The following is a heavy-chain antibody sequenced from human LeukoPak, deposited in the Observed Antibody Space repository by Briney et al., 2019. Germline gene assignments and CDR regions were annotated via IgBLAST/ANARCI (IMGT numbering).Heavy chain of an antibody. CDR3: AKDSDIAVAGSDDALDV. CDR1: GFTFSSYG. CDR2: ISFDGSIE. V-gene: IGHV3-30*18. J-gene: IGHJ3*01. D-gene: IGHD6-19*01. Sequence: GGSLRLSCAASGFTFSSYGMHWVRQTPGKGLEWVALISFDGSIEYYVDSVKGRFTISRNNSKNTLFLQMNSLRPEDTAVYYCAKDSDIAVAGSDDALDVWGQGTMVTVSS.